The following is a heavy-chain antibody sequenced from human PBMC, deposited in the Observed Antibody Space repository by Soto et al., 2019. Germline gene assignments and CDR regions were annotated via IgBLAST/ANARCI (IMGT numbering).Heavy chain of an antibody. CDR3: ARVGGSPFSHYGMDV. J-gene: IGHJ6*02. CDR2: INPNSGGT. D-gene: IGHD5-12*01. Sequence: ASVKVSCKASGYTFTGYYMHWVRQAPGQGLEWMGWINPNSGGTNYAQKFQGWVTMTRDTSISTAYMELSRLRSDDTAVYYCARVGGSPFSHYGMDVWGQATTVTVS. V-gene: IGHV1-2*04. CDR1: GYTFTGYY.